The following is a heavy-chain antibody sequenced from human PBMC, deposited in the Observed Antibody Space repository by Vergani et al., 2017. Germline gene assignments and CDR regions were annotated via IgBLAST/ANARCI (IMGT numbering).Heavy chain of an antibody. D-gene: IGHD5-12*01. J-gene: IGHJ3*01. CDR1: GITFWKFG. Sequence: EVDLVESGGGLAQPGGSLRLSCEASGITFWKFGMHWVRQGPGKGLEWVSGISWNSGAVACADSVRGRFTISRDNAKNSLFLEMNSLRFEDTAVYFCTKGSVYYHDSAGHGYDPYTGFDLWGQGTLVTVSS. CDR2: ISWNSGAV. CDR3: TKGSVYYHDSAGHGYDPYTGFDL. V-gene: IGHV3-9*01.